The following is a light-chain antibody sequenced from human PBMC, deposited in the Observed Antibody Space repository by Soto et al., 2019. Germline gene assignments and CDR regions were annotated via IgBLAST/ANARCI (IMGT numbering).Light chain of an antibody. CDR2: AAS. CDR3: QQSYNTTIT. CDR1: QSISNY. V-gene: IGKV1-39*01. J-gene: IGKJ5*01. Sequence: DIQMTQSPSSLSASVGDRVTITCRASQSISNYLYWYQQKPGKAPNLLIYAASSLRSGVPSSFSGSGSGTDFTLTISSRQPEDFAAYHCQQSYNTTITFAQGTRLEIK.